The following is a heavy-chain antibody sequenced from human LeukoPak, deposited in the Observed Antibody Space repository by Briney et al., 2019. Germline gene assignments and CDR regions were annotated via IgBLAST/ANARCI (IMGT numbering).Heavy chain of an antibody. D-gene: IGHD1-26*01. CDR3: ARSGSYRLDY. V-gene: IGHV3-48*01. CDR1: GFTFSSYN. CDR2: ISSSSSTI. J-gene: IGHJ4*02. Sequence: GGSLRLSCAASGFTFSSYNMSWVRQAPGKGLEWVSYISSSSSTIYYADSVKGRFTISRDNAKNSLYLQMNSLRAEDTAVYYCARSGSYRLDYWGQGTLVTVSS.